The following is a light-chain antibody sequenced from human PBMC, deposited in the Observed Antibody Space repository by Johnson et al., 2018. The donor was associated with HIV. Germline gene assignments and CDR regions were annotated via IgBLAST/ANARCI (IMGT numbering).Light chain of an antibody. CDR3: GTWDSSLSVYV. V-gene: IGLV1-51*01. CDR1: SSNTGRNY. CDR2: DNN. Sequence: QPVLTQPPSVSAAPGQKVTVSCSGSSSNTGRNYASWYQHLPGTAPKLLIYDNNKRPSGIPDRFSASKSGTSATLGITGLQTGDEADYHCGTWDSSLSVYVFGTGTEVTV. J-gene: IGLJ1*01.